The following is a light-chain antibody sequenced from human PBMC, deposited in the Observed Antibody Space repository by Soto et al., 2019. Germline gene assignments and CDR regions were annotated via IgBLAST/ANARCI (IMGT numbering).Light chain of an antibody. CDR3: AAWDDSLNGPVV. CDR2: SNN. J-gene: IGLJ2*01. CDR1: SSNIGSNT. V-gene: IGLV1-44*01. Sequence: QSVLTQPPSASGTPGQRVTISCSGSSSNIGSNTVNWYQQLPGTAPKLLIYSNNQRPSEVPDRFSGSKSGTSASLAISGLQSEDEADYYYAAWDDSLNGPVVFGGGTKLTVL.